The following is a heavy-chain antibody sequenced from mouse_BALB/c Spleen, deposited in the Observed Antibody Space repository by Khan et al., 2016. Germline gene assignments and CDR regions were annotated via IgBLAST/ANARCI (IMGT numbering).Heavy chain of an antibody. CDR1: GFNIKDTY. J-gene: IGHJ3*01. CDR3: ARSYYDSWFVY. D-gene: IGHD2-4*01. CDR2: IDPANDNT. V-gene: IGHV14-3*02. Sequence: VQLQQSGAELVTPLSSVKFSCTASGFNIKDTYMHWMIQRPEQGLEWIGRIDPANDNTKYDPKFQGKATITADTSSNTAYLQLSSLTSEDTAVYYCARSYYDSWFVYWGQGTLVTVSA.